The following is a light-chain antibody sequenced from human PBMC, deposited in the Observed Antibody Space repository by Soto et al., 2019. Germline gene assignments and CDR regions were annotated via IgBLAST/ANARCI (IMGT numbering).Light chain of an antibody. CDR2: EVT. CDR3: SSKRDSSTLFV. V-gene: IGLV2-14*01. CDR1: SSDVGAYNY. Sequence: QSVLTQPASVSGSPGQSITISCTVTSSDVGAYNYVSWYQHHPGKVPKLLIYEVTNRPSGVSDRFSGSKSGNTASLTISGLQAEDEADYYCSSKRDSSTLFVFGTGTQLTVL. J-gene: IGLJ7*01.